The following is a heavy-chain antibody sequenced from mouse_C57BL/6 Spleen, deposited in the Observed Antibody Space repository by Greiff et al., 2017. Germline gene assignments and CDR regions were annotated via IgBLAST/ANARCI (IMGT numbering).Heavy chain of an antibody. V-gene: IGHV5-4*01. CDR2: ISDGGSYT. CDR1: GFTFSSYA. J-gene: IGHJ4*01. Sequence: VQGVESGGGLVKPGGSLKLSCAASGFTFSSYAMSWVRQTPEKRLEWVATISDGGSYTYYPDNVKGRFTISRDNAKNNLYLQMSHLKSEDTAMYYCARDRRNGYYYAMDYWGQGTSVTVSS. CDR3: ARDRRNGYYYAMDY.